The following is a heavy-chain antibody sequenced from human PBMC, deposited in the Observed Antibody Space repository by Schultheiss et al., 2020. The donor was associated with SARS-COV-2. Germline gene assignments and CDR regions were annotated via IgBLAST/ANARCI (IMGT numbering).Heavy chain of an antibody. CDR3: AKAQVNDY. CDR1: GFTFGDYA. CDR2: ISYDGSNK. J-gene: IGHJ4*02. Sequence: GESLKISCAASGFTFGDYAMSWVRQAPGKGLEWVAVISYDGSNKYYADSVKGRFTISRDNSKNTLYLQMNSLRAEDTAVYYCAKAQVNDYWGQGTLVTVSS. V-gene: IGHV3-30*04. D-gene: IGHD2-21*01.